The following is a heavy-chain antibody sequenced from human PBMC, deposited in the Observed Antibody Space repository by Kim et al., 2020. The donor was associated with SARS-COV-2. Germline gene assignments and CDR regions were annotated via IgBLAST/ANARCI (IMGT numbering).Heavy chain of an antibody. Sequence: SQTLSLTCAISGDSVSSNSSAWNWIRQSPSRGIEWLGRTYSRTKWYNDYAVSVKSRISINPDTSKIQISLQLNSVTPGDTAVYYCTRGYSNSLKWFDPWGQGTLVTVSS. CDR2: TYSRTKWYN. J-gene: IGHJ5*02. D-gene: IGHD5-12*01. CDR3: TRGYSNSLKWFDP. CDR1: GDSVSSNSSA. V-gene: IGHV6-1*01.